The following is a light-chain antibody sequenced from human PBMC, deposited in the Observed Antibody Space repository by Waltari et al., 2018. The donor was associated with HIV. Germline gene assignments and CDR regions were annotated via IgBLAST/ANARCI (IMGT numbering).Light chain of an antibody. CDR2: ENN. J-gene: IGLJ3*02. V-gene: IGLV1-51*02. CDR3: ATWDNRLSAWV. Sequence: QSVLTQPPSMSAAPGQTVTISCSGRNSHIGDNYVSWYQQVPGTATERLIYENNKRPSGLSDRFSCSRSGTSATLGITGLQTGDEADYYCATWDNRLSAWVFGGGTKLTVL. CDR1: NSHIGDNY.